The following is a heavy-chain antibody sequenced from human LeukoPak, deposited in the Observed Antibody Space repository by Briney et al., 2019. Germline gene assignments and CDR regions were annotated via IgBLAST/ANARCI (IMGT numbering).Heavy chain of an antibody. Sequence: ASVKVSCKASGGTFSSYAISWVRQAPGQGLEWMGRIIPIPGIANYAQKFQGRVTITADKSTSTAYMELSSLRSEDTAVYYCARAGIAAAGTVFDYWGQGTLVTVSS. J-gene: IGHJ4*02. CDR2: IIPIPGIA. D-gene: IGHD6-13*01. CDR1: GGTFSSYA. V-gene: IGHV1-69*04. CDR3: ARAGIAAAGTVFDY.